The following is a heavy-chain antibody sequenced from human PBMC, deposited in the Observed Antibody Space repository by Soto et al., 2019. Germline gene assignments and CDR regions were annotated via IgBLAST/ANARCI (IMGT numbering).Heavy chain of an antibody. Sequence: QITLKESGPTLVKPTQTLTLTCTFSGFSLSSTRVAVGWIRQPPGKALEWLALIYWDDDKRYSPFLKSRFTITKDTSKNPVVLTMTHMDPVDTATYYCAHSVVAGLGYYFDYWGQGTLVTVSS. CDR1: GFSLSSTRVA. CDR2: IYWDDDK. CDR3: AHSVVAGLGYYFDY. J-gene: IGHJ4*02. V-gene: IGHV2-5*02. D-gene: IGHD6-19*01.